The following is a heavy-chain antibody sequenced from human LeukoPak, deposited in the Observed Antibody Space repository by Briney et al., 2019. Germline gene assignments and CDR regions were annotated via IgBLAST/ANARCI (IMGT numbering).Heavy chain of an antibody. CDR1: GFTFSSYE. CDR3: ARKDSGWHLY. D-gene: IGHD6-19*01. J-gene: IGHJ4*02. Sequence: GGSLRLSCAASGFTFSSYEMIWVRQAPGKGLEWISYISRSAAAVYYADSVKGRFTISRDNAKNSLYLQMNSLRAEDTAVYYCARKDSGWHLYWGQGTLVTVSS. V-gene: IGHV3-48*03. CDR2: ISRSAAAV.